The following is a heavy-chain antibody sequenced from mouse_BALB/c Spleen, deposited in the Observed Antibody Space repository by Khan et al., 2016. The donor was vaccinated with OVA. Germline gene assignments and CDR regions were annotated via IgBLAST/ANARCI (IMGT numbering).Heavy chain of an antibody. CDR1: GYSFTDYN. V-gene: IGHV1-77*01. CDR2: IYPGSNNT. CDR3: AREWGAWFAY. J-gene: IGHJ3*01. Sequence: QVQLQQSGAELARPSPSVNLSCKVSGYSFTDYNINWVKQRTGQGLEWFGEIYPGSNNTYYNEKFKSKTTLTADKSSSTAYMQLSSLTSEDSAVYLCAREWGAWFAYWGQGTLVTVSA.